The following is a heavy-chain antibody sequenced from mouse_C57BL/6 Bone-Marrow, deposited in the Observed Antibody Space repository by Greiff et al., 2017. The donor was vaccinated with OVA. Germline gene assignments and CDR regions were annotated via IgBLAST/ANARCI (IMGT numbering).Heavy chain of an antibody. Sequence: VQLQQSGAELVKPGASVKLSCKASGYTFTSYWMQWVKQRPGQGLEWIGEIDPSDSYTNYNQKFKGKATLTVDTSSSTAYMQLSSLTSEDSAVYYCARRGLLGYDGDFDYWGQGTTLTVSS. CDR2: IDPSDSYT. CDR1: GYTFTSYW. D-gene: IGHD2-2*01. J-gene: IGHJ2*01. CDR3: ARRGLLGYDGDFDY. V-gene: IGHV1-50*01.